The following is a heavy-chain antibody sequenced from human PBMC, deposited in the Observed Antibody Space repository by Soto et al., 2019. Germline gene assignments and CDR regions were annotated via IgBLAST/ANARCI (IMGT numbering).Heavy chain of an antibody. D-gene: IGHD3-9*01. Sequence: GASVKVSCKASGYTFTSYAMNWVRQAPGQRLEWMGWINAGNGNTKYSQKFQGRVTITRDTSASTAYMELSSLTAEDTARYYCAKGRNYDILTAHHAFDYWGQGTQVPVSS. V-gene: IGHV1-3*01. CDR2: INAGNGNT. J-gene: IGHJ4*02. CDR3: AKGRNYDILTAHHAFDY. CDR1: GYTFTSYA.